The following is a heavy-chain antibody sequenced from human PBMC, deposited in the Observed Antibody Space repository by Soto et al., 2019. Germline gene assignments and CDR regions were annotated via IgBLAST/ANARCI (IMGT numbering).Heavy chain of an antibody. CDR2: INSDGSST. V-gene: IGHV3-74*01. Sequence: EVQLVESGGGLVQPGGSLRLSCAASGFTFSSYWMHWVRQAPGKGLVWVSRINSDGSSTSYADSVKGRFTISRDNAKNTLYLQMNSLRAEDTAVYYCARDPTYDFWSGYYKNWFDPWGKGPLVTVSS. D-gene: IGHD3-3*01. J-gene: IGHJ5*02. CDR1: GFTFSSYW. CDR3: ARDPTYDFWSGYYKNWFDP.